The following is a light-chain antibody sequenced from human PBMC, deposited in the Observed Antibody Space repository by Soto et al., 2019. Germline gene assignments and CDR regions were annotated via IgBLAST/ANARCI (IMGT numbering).Light chain of an antibody. CDR2: ATS. CDR1: QAISSY. Sequence: DIQLTQSPSSLSASVGDRVTITCRASQAISSYLAWYQQKPGKVPELLIYATSTLQSGAPSRFSGSGSGTDFTLTISSQQPEVVATEYCLKYNDAPRFGGGTKVVIK. J-gene: IGKJ4*02. CDR3: LKYNDAPR. V-gene: IGKV1-27*01.